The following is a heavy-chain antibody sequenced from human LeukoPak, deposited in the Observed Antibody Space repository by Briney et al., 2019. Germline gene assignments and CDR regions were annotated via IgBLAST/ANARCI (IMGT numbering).Heavy chain of an antibody. V-gene: IGHV1-18*01. CDR2: ISAYNGNT. CDR1: GYTFTSYG. CDR3: ARDKNGGSGSYPSYYYGMDV. Sequence: GASVKVSCKASGYTFTSYGISWVRQAPGQGLEWMGWISAYNGNTNYAQKLQGRVTMTTDTSTSTAYMELRSLRSDDTAVYYCARDKNGGSGSYPSYYYGMDVWGQGTTVTVSS. D-gene: IGHD3-10*01. J-gene: IGHJ6*02.